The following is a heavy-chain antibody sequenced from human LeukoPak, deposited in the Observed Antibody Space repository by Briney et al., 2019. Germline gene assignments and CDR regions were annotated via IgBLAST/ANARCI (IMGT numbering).Heavy chain of an antibody. V-gene: IGHV7-4-1*02. Sequence: ASVKVSCKASGYTFTSYAMNRVRQAPGQRLEWMGWINTNTGNPTYAQGFTGRFVFSLDTSVSTAYLQISSLKAEDTAVYYCARDLGSYDSSGADYWGQGTLVTVSS. J-gene: IGHJ4*02. CDR2: INTNTGNP. CDR3: ARDLGSYDSSGADY. D-gene: IGHD3-22*01. CDR1: GYTFTSYA.